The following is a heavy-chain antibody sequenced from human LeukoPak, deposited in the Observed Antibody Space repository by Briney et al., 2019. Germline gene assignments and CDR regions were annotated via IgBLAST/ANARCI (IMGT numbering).Heavy chain of an antibody. CDR1: GGSISSGDYY. CDR2: IYYSGST. J-gene: IGHJ3*02. CDR3: AREEGYCSSTSCFGAFDI. D-gene: IGHD2-2*01. Sequence: SQTLSLTCTVSGGSISSGDYYWSWIRQPPGKGLEWIGYIYYSGSTYYNPSLKSRVTISVDTSKNQLSLKLSSVTAADTAVYYCAREEGYCSSTSCFGAFDIWGQGTMVTVSS. V-gene: IGHV4-30-4*08.